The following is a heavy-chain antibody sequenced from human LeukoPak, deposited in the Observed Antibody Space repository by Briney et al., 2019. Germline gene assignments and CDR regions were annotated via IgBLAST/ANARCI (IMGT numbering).Heavy chain of an antibody. V-gene: IGHV3-7*03. CDR2: ISSDGSEG. Sequence: GGSLRLSCAVSGFTFSGFWMSWSRQAPGKGLGWVASISSDGSEGYYADVVKGRFTISRDNAKNSLYLQINSLRAEDTAVYYCARSSYSSSSSVWGQGTMVTVSS. D-gene: IGHD6-6*01. CDR1: GFTFSGFW. J-gene: IGHJ3*01. CDR3: ARSSYSSSSSV.